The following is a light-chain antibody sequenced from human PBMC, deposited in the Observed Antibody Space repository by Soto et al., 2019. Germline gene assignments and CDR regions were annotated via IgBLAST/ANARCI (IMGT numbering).Light chain of an antibody. J-gene: IGLJ3*02. CDR3: GVWDSSLNGKV. V-gene: IGLV1-51*01. CDR1: SSNIGEDY. CDR2: ESS. Sequence: QSVLTQPPSISAAPGQTVTISCSGSSSNIGEDYVAWYQQVPGTAPKLIIFESSKRLPGIPDRFSGSRSGTSATLVITGLQTGDEADYYCGVWDSSLNGKVFGGGTKLTV.